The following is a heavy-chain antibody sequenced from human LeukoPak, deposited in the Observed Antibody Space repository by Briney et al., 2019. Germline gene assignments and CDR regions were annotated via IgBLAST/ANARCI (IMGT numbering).Heavy chain of an antibody. CDR3: ARGPPPYCSGDSCYSFLYLHH. Sequence: ASVTVSYKSSGYTFTSYDINWVRPATGQGLAWMGWMNPNSGNTDYPQKFQGRVTMTRNTSITTAYMELSTLRSEDTAVYYCARGPPPYCSGDSCYSFLYLHHWGQGTLVTVSS. D-gene: IGHD2-15*01. J-gene: IGHJ1*01. V-gene: IGHV1-8*01. CDR1: GYTFTSYD. CDR2: MNPNSGNT.